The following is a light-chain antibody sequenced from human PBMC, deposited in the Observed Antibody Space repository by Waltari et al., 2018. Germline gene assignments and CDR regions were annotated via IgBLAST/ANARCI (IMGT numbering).Light chain of an antibody. CDR1: SSDIGDHIL. CDR2: EVN. J-gene: IGLJ3*02. CDR3: CAYVGRTTWV. Sequence: QSALTQPASVSGSPGQSITISCTVTSSDIGDHILVSWYQLHPGKAPNLILYEVNQRPSGVSYRFSGSKSGYTAYLTISGLQAEDEADYYCCAYVGRTTWVFGGGTSLTVL. V-gene: IGLV2-23*02.